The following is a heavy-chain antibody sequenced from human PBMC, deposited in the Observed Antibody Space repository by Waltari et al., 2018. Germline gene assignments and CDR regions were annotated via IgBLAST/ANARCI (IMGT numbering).Heavy chain of an antibody. CDR3: ARAYYYGSGSYSY. CDR2: ISYDGSNK. CDR1: GFTFSSYA. J-gene: IGHJ4*02. V-gene: IGHV3-30-3*01. D-gene: IGHD3-10*01. Sequence: QVQLVESGGGVVQPGRYLRLSCAASGFTFSSYAMHWVRQAPGKGLEWVAVISYDGSNKYYADSVKGRFTISRDNSKNTLYLQMNSLRAEDTAVYYCARAYYYGSGSYSYWGQGTLVTVSS.